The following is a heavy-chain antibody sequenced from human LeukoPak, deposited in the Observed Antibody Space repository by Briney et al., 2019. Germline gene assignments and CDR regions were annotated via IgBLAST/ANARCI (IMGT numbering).Heavy chain of an antibody. J-gene: IGHJ4*02. CDR1: GYTFTDYY. D-gene: IGHD6-6*01. Sequence: GATVKISCKVSGYTFTDYYMHWVQQAPGKGLEWMGLVDPEDGETIYAEKFQGRVTITADTSTDTAYMELSSLRSEDTAVYYCASLLYSSSPGFDYWGQGTLVTVSS. V-gene: IGHV1-69-2*01. CDR3: ASLLYSSSPGFDY. CDR2: VDPEDGET.